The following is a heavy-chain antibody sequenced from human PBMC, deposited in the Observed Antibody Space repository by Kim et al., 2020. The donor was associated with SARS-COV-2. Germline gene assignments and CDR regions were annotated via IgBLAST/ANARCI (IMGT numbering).Heavy chain of an antibody. Sequence: SETLSLTCTVSGSTISSYFWSWIRQPPGKGLEWIGYISYSGSTNYNPSLKSRVTISVDTSKSQFSLKLSSVTAADTAVYYCARAMGGAKSPFFDYWGQGTLVTVSS. CDR3: ARAMGGAKSPFFDY. J-gene: IGHJ4*02. CDR1: GSTISSYF. CDR2: ISYSGST. D-gene: IGHD1-26*01. V-gene: IGHV4-59*08.